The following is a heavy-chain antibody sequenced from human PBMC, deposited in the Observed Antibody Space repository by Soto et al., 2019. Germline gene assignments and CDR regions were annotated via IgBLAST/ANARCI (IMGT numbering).Heavy chain of an antibody. V-gene: IGHV1-8*01. CDR2: MNPNSGKT. Sequence: ASVKVSCKASGYTFTNYDINWVRQATGQGPEYMGWMNPNSGKTIYAQKFQGRVTMTEDTSTDTAYMELSSLRSEDTAVYYCATDTHDSSGYWHYWGQGTLVTVSS. CDR3: ATDTHDSSGYWHY. D-gene: IGHD3-22*01. CDR1: GYTFTNYD. J-gene: IGHJ4*02.